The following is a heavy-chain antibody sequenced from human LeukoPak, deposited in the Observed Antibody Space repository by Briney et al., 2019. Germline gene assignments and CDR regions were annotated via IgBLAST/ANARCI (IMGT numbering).Heavy chain of an antibody. Sequence: GGSLRLSCAASGFTFSSYAMSWVRQAPGKGLEWVSAISGSGGSTYYADSAKGRFTISRDNSKNTLYLQMNSLRAEDTAVYYCAKAYYGSGSYPIFDYWGQGTLVTVSS. CDR2: ISGSGGST. J-gene: IGHJ4*02. V-gene: IGHV3-23*01. D-gene: IGHD3-10*01. CDR1: GFTFSSYA. CDR3: AKAYYGSGSYPIFDY.